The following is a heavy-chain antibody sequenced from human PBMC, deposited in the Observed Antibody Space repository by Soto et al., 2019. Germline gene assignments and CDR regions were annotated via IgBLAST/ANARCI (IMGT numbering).Heavy chain of an antibody. CDR1: GFTFSDYY. CDR3: AREYSSGWLYYFDY. V-gene: IGHV3-11*01. CDR2: ISSSGSTI. Sequence: GGSLRLSCAASGFTFSDYYMSWIRQAPGKGLEWVSYISSSGSTIYYADSVKGRFTISRDNAKNSLYLQMNSLRAEDTAVYYCAREYSSGWLYYFDYWGQGTLVTVSS. D-gene: IGHD6-19*01. J-gene: IGHJ4*02.